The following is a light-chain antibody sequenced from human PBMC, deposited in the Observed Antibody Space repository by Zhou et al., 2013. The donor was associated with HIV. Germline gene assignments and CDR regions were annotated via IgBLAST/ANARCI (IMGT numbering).Light chain of an antibody. V-gene: IGKV1-17*01. CDR2: DAS. Sequence: IQLTQSPSSLSASVGDRVTITCRASQAIGNDLGWFQHKPGKAPKRLVYDASSLQDGVPSRFSGSGSGTDFTLTFSSLQPEDFATYYCQQANSFPQLTFGGGTKVEIK. CDR1: QAIGND. CDR3: QQANSFPQLT. J-gene: IGKJ4*01.